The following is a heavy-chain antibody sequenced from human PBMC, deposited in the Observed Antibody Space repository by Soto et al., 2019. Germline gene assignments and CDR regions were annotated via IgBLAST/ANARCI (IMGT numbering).Heavy chain of an antibody. CDR1: GFTFSSYV. CDR2: ISRDGSNE. D-gene: IGHD3-10*01. CDR3: ARDDEGGSDCDLGY. Sequence: QVQLVESGGGVVQPGRSLRLSCAASGFTFSSYVIHWVRQTPDKGLEWVAFISRDGSNEYYADSVKGRFTISRDNSKKTLYLEMNSLRAEDTAVYYCARDDEGGSDCDLGYWGQGTLVTVSS. J-gene: IGHJ4*02. V-gene: IGHV3-30*04.